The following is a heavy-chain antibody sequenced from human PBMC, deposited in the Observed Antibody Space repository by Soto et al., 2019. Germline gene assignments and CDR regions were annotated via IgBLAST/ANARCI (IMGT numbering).Heavy chain of an antibody. Sequence: SVKVSCKASGGTFSSYAISWVRQAPGQGLEWMGGIIPIFGTANYAQKFQGRVTITADESTSTAYMELSSLRSEDTAVYYCARAPGYGCSGGSCYSSPIRYYYGMDVWGQGTTVTVSS. D-gene: IGHD2-15*01. J-gene: IGHJ6*02. V-gene: IGHV1-69*13. CDR2: IIPIFGTA. CDR3: ARAPGYGCSGGSCYSSPIRYYYGMDV. CDR1: GGTFSSYA.